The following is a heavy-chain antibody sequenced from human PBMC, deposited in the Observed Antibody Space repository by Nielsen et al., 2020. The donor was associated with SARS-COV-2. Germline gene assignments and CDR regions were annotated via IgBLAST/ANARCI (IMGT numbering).Heavy chain of an antibody. CDR1: GFTFSTFG. Sequence: GESLKISCAASGFTFSTFGMHWVRQAPGKGLEWVAPISHDGSKKYYADSVRGRFTISRDNAKNSPYLQMNSLRDEDTAVYFCAKELEVCCHYMDVWGKGTTVTVSS. CDR2: ISHDGSKK. V-gene: IGHV3-30*18. CDR3: AKELEVCCHYMDV. D-gene: IGHD5/OR15-5a*01. J-gene: IGHJ6*03.